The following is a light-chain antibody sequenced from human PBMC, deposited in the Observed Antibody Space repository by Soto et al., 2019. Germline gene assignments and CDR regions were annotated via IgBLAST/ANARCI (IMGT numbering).Light chain of an antibody. CDR2: DVT. CDR1: SSDVGGYNY. Sequence: QSALTQPASVSGSPGQSITISCTGTSSDVGGYNYVSWYQQHPGKAPKLMIYDVTNRPSGVSNRFSGSKSGNTASLTISGLQAEDEADYYCSSYTSSTTQIFGIGTKVTVL. CDR3: SSYTSSTTQI. J-gene: IGLJ1*01. V-gene: IGLV2-14*01.